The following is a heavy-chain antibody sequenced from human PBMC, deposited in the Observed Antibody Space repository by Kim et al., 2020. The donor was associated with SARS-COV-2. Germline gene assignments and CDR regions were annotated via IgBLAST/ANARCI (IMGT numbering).Heavy chain of an antibody. Sequence: SETLSLTCTVSGGSISSYYWSWIRQPPGKGLEWIGYIYYSGSTNYNPSLKSRVTISVDTSKNQFSLKLSSVTAADTAVYYCARAEGSSWPHDAFDIWGQGTMVTVSS. CDR1: GGSISSYY. CDR2: IYYSGST. CDR3: ARAEGSSWPHDAFDI. J-gene: IGHJ3*02. D-gene: IGHD6-13*01. V-gene: IGHV4-59*01.